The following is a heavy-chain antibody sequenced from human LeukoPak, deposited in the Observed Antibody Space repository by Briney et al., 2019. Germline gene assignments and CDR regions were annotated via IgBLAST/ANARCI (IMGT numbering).Heavy chain of an antibody. D-gene: IGHD3-10*01. CDR3: ARDPAGSGPYYYYYYMDV. J-gene: IGHJ6*03. Sequence: GGSLRLSCAASGFTFNIYGMNWVRQAPGKGLEWVSYISSSSSTIYYADSVKGRFTISRDNAKNSLYLQMNSLRAEDTAVYYCARDPAGSGPYYYYYYMDVWGKGTTVTVSS. CDR1: GFTFNIYG. V-gene: IGHV3-48*01. CDR2: ISSSSSTI.